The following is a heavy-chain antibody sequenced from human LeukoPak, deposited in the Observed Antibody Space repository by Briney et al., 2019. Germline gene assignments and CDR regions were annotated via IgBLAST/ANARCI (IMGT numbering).Heavy chain of an antibody. CDR2: INHSGST. CDR3: ARHDSTNFDY. V-gene: IGHV4-34*01. D-gene: IGHD2-2*01. CDR1: GGSFSGYY. Sequence: PSETLSLTCAVYGGSFSGYYWSWIRQPPGKGLEWIGEINHSGSTNYNPSLKSRVTISVDTSKNQFSLKLSSVTAADTAVYYCARHDSTNFDYWGQGTLVTVSS. J-gene: IGHJ4*02.